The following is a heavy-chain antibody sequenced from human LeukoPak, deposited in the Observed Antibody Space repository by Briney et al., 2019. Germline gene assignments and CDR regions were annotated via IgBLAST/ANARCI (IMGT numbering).Heavy chain of an antibody. D-gene: IGHD3-22*01. Sequence: GESLQISCKGSGYSFTNYWIGWVRQMPGKGLEWMGIIYPRDSITRYSPSFQGQVTISADKSISTAYLQWSSLKASDTAMYYCARRGDDSSGYYSLDSWGQGTLVTVSS. CDR2: IYPRDSIT. CDR1: GYSFTNYW. J-gene: IGHJ4*02. V-gene: IGHV5-51*01. CDR3: ARRGDDSSGYYSLDS.